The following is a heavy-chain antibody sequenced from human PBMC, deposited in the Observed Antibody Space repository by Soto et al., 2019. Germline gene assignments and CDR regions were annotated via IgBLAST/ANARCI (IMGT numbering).Heavy chain of an antibody. J-gene: IGHJ6*02. D-gene: IGHD6-13*01. Sequence: GESLKISCKGSGYSFTSYWISWVRQMPGKGLEWMGRIDPSDSYTNYSPSFQGHVTISADKSISTAYLQWSSLKASDTAMYYCASCGKAGFTLYGMDVWGQGATVTVSS. V-gene: IGHV5-10-1*01. CDR1: GYSFTSYW. CDR3: ASCGKAGFTLYGMDV. CDR2: IDPSDSYT.